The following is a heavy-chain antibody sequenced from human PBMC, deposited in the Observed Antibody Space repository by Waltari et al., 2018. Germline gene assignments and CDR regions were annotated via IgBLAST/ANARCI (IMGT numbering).Heavy chain of an antibody. CDR1: GFTFSSYD. Sequence: EVQLVESGGGLVQPGGSLRLSCAASGFTFSSYDMNWVRQAPGQGREWVSYISSSGSTIYYADSVKGRFTISRDNAKNSLYLQMNSLRAEDTAVYYCARGPKGYYYDSSGYYWFDPWGQGTLVTVSS. CDR3: ARGPKGYYYDSSGYYWFDP. J-gene: IGHJ5*02. D-gene: IGHD3-22*01. V-gene: IGHV3-48*03. CDR2: ISSSGSTI.